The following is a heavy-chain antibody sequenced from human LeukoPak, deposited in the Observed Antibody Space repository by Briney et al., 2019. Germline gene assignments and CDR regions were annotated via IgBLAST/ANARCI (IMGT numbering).Heavy chain of an antibody. V-gene: IGHV4-59*01. CDR1: GGSISSYY. Sequence: TSXTLSLTCTVSGGSISSYYWSWIRQPPGKGLEWIGYIYYSGSTNYNPSLKSRVTISVDTSKSQFSLKLSSVTAADTAVYYCAREVNGNWFDPWGQGTLVTVSS. D-gene: IGHD2-8*01. CDR3: AREVNGNWFDP. CDR2: IYYSGST. J-gene: IGHJ5*02.